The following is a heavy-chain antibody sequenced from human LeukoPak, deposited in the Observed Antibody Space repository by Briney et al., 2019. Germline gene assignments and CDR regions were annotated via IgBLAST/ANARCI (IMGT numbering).Heavy chain of an antibody. CDR2: TNYDGSYT. Sequence: QTGGSLRLSCVASRFTLSSYWMNWVRQAPGKGLVWVARTNYDGSYTDYADSVKGRFTISRDNSKNTLYLQMNSLRAEDTAVYYCARDPDWTTLEAYGSGSYLDYWGQGTLVTVSS. CDR3: ARDPDWTTLEAYGSGSYLDY. CDR1: RFTLSSYW. D-gene: IGHD3-10*01. J-gene: IGHJ4*02. V-gene: IGHV3-74*01.